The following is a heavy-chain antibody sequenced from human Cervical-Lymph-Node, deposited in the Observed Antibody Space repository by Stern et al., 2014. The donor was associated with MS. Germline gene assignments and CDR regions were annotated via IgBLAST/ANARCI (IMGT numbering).Heavy chain of an antibody. CDR3: ARVRVGANDF. CDR2: IDWNSGRI. D-gene: IGHD1-26*01. J-gene: IGHJ4*02. CDR1: GFIFDDYA. V-gene: IGHV3-9*01. Sequence: EVQLLESGGGLVQPGKSLRLSCVASGFIFDDYAMHWVRQVPGKAPEWVSGIDWNSGRILYADSVKGRFTTSRDNAKNSLYLQMNSLRTDDTALYYCARVRVGANDFWGQGTLVTVSS.